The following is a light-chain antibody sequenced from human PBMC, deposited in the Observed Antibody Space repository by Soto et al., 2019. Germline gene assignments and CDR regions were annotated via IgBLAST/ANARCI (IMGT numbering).Light chain of an antibody. V-gene: IGKV1-39*01. CDR2: GAS. Sequence: DIQMTQSPSSLSAFVGDRLTITCRASQSIGIYLNWYQQKPGKAPKLLIYGASSLQSGVPSRFSGSRSGTDFTLTIHSLQPEDFATYYCQQSYNTPRTFGRGTKVEIK. CDR1: QSIGIY. CDR3: QQSYNTPRT. J-gene: IGKJ1*01.